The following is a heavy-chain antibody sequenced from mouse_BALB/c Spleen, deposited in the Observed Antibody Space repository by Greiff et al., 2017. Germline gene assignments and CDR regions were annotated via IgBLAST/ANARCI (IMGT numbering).Heavy chain of an antibody. CDR1: GYSITSDYA. D-gene: IGHD4-1*01. V-gene: IGHV3-2*02. J-gene: IGHJ2*01. Sequence: VQLQQSGPGLVKPSQSLSLTCTVTGYSITSDYAWNWIRQFPGNKLEWMGYISYSGSTSYNPSLKSRISITRDTSKNQFFLQLNSVTTEDTATYYCARHWDFDYWGQGTTLTVSS. CDR2: ISYSGST. CDR3: ARHWDFDY.